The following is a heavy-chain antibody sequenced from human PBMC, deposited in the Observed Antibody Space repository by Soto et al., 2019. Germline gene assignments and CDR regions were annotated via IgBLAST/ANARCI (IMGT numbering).Heavy chain of an antibody. Sequence: GGSLRLSCAASGFTISSYWMHWVRQAPGKGLVWVSRINSDGSSTSYADSVKGRFTISRDNAKNTLYLQMNSLRAEDTAVYYCARDPYYDFWSGYYTTYYYYYMDVWGKGTTVTVSS. D-gene: IGHD3-3*01. CDR1: GFTISSYW. V-gene: IGHV3-74*01. J-gene: IGHJ6*03. CDR2: INSDGSST. CDR3: ARDPYYDFWSGYYTTYYYYYMDV.